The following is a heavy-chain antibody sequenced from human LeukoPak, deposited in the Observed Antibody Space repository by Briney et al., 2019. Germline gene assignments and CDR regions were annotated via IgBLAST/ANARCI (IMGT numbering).Heavy chain of an antibody. V-gene: IGHV3-9*01. CDR2: ISWNSGSI. D-gene: IGHD5-24*01. CDR1: GFTFDDYA. Sequence: PGGSLRLSCAASGFTFDDYAMHWVRQAPGKGLEWVSGISWNSGSIGYADSVKGRFTISRGNAKNSLYLQMNSLRAEDTALYYCAKARSATIPSEAFDIWGQGTMVTVSS. J-gene: IGHJ3*02. CDR3: AKARSATIPSEAFDI.